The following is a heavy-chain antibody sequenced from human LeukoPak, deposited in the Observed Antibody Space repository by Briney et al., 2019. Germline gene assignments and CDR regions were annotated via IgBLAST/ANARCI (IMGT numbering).Heavy chain of an antibody. CDR2: ISTDGSST. D-gene: IGHD3-16*01. CDR3: ARTRTLPIDGGFDT. J-gene: IGHJ5*02. V-gene: IGHV3-74*01. CDR1: GFTFSSYW. Sequence: PGGSLRLSCAASGFTFSSYWMHWVRQGPGKGLVWVSRISTDGSSTDYADSVKGRFTISRENAKNTLYLQMNSLRAEDTAVYYCARTRTLPIDGGFDTWGQGSLVTVFS.